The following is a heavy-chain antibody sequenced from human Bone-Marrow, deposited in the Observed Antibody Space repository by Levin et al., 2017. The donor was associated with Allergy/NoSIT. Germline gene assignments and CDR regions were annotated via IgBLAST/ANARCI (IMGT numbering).Heavy chain of an antibody. J-gene: IGHJ3*02. D-gene: IGHD5-12*01. CDR1: GFTVSNNY. Sequence: PGGSLRLSCAASGFTVSNNYMSWVRQAPGKGLVWVSVIYSGGNTYYADSVKGRFTISRDNSKNTLYLQMNSLRAEDTAVYYGAKDPNTGYDFYTFDIWGQGTTVTVSS. CDR3: AKDPNTGYDFYTFDI. V-gene: IGHV3-66*01. CDR2: IYSGGNT.